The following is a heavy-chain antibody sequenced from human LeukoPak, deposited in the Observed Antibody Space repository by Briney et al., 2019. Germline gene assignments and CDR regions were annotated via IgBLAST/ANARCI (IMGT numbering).Heavy chain of an antibody. CDR2: IYGGGNI. V-gene: IGHV3-53*01. CDR3: ARGAGYNYPYYFDY. CDR1: GFTFSSYA. D-gene: IGHD5-24*01. J-gene: IGHJ4*02. Sequence: GGSLRLSCAASGFTFSSYAMSWVRQAPGKGLEWVSVIYGGGNIYYADSVKGRFTISRDNSKNTLYLQMNSLRAEDTAVYYCARGAGYNYPYYFDYWGQGTLVTVSS.